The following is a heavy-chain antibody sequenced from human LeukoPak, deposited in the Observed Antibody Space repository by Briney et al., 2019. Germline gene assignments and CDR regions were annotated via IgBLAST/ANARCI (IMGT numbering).Heavy chain of an antibody. CDR2: ISSSSSSI. CDR1: GFTFSSYA. CDR3: ARDRTPSGMDV. V-gene: IGHV3-48*01. J-gene: IGHJ6*02. Sequence: GGSLRLSCAASGFTFSSYAMNWVRQAPGKGLEWVSYISSSSSSIYYADSVKGRFTISRDNAKNSLYLQMNSLRAEDTAVYYCARDRTPSGMDVWGQGTTVTVSS.